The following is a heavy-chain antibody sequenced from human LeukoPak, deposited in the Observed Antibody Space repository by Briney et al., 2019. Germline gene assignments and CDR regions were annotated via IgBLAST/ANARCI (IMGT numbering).Heavy chain of an antibody. J-gene: IGHJ4*02. D-gene: IGHD2-2*01. CDR2: INPNSGGT. V-gene: IGHV1-2*02. CDR3: AGQYCSSTSCQSLFDY. CDR1: GYTFTGYY. Sequence: ASVKVSCKASGYTFTGYYMHLVRQAPGRGLEWMGWINPNSGGTNYAQKFQGRVTMTRDTSISTAYMELSRLRSDDTAVYYCAGQYCSSTSCQSLFDYWGQGTLVTVSS.